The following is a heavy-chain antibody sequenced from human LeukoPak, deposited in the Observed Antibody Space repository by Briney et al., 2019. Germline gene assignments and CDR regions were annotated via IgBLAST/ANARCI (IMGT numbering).Heavy chain of an antibody. CDR2: INPNSGGT. D-gene: IGHD3-9*01. CDR3: ARGPYDILTGYQDY. V-gene: IGHV1-2*02. J-gene: IGHJ4*02. Sequence: ASVKVSCKASGYTFTGYYMHWVRQAPGQGLEWMGWINPNSGGTNYAQKFQGRATMTRDTSISTAYMELSRLRSDDTAVYYCARGPYDILTGYQDYWGQGTLVTVSS. CDR1: GYTFTGYY.